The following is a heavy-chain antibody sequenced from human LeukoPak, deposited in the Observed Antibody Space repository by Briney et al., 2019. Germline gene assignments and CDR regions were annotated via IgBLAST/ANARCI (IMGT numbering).Heavy chain of an antibody. CDR2: ISRSGSTI. J-gene: IGHJ4*02. V-gene: IGHV3-11*04. Sequence: GGSLRLSCAASGFTFSDYYMSWVRQAPGKGLEWVSYISRSGSTIYYAASVKGRFTISRDNAKNSLYLQMDSLRAEDTAVYYCARASVNYYDSSGYWAFDYWGQGTLVTVSS. CDR1: GFTFSDYY. D-gene: IGHD3-22*01. CDR3: ARASVNYYDSSGYWAFDY.